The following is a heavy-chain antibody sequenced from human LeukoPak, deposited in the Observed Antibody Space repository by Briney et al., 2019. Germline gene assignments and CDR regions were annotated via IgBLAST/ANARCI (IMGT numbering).Heavy chain of an antibody. CDR2: ISQSGNS. CDR3: ARDQVDYDIPDHFDY. Sequence: SETLSLTCKVSGDSISSSTCNWSWIRQPPGKGLEWIGYISQSGNSYFTPSLKSRATISVDRSKNHFSLTLISVTAADTAVYYCARDQVDYDIPDHFDYWGKGTLVTVSS. D-gene: IGHD3-22*01. CDR1: GDSISSSTCN. J-gene: IGHJ4*02. V-gene: IGHV4-30-2*01.